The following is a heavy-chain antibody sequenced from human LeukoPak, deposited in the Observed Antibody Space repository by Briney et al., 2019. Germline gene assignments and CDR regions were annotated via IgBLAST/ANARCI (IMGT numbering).Heavy chain of an antibody. V-gene: IGHV4-34*01. J-gene: IGHJ4*02. CDR2: INHSGST. D-gene: IGHD3-16*02. CDR3: ARDPTGITFGGVIVRRYYFDY. CDR1: GGSFSGYY. Sequence: PSETLSLTCAVYGGSFSGYYWSWIRQPPGKGLEWIGEINHSGSTNYNPSLKSRVTISVDTSKNRFSLKLSSVTAADTAVYYCARDPTGITFGGVIVRRYYFDYWGQGTLVTVSS.